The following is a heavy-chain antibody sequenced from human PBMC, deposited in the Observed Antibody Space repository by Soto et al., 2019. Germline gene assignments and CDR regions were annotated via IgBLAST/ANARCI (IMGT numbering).Heavy chain of an antibody. CDR1: GGSISRDDYY. CDR3: ARDLDGLHDDTSGPFPRPG. D-gene: IGHD3-22*01. V-gene: IGHV4-30-4*01. J-gene: IGHJ1*01. CDR2: IHSSGSI. Sequence: SETLSLTCTVSGGSISRDDYYWSWIRQAPGRGLEWIGYIHSSGSIYYNPSLKSRATMSIDTAGNQFSLKVSSVTGADTAVYYCARDLDGLHDDTSGPFPRPGWGQGTLVTVS.